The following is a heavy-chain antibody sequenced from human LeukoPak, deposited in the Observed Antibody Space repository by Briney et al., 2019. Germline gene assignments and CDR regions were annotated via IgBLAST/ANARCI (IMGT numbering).Heavy chain of an antibody. V-gene: IGHV4-59*08. J-gene: IGHJ3*02. CDR2: IYYSGST. CDR3: ARTRDNDAFDI. CDR1: GGSISSYY. D-gene: IGHD2-15*01. Sequence: PSETLSLTCTVSGGSISSYYWSWIRQPPGKGLEWIGYIYYSGSTNYNPSLKSRVTISVDTSKNQFSLKLSSVTAADTAVYYCARTRDNDAFDIWGQGTMVTVSS.